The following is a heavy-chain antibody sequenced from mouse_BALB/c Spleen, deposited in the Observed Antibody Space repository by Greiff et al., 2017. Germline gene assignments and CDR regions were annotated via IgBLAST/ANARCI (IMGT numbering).Heavy chain of an antibody. V-gene: IGHV1-69*02. Sequence: VQLQQPGAELVRPGASVKLSCKASGYTFTSYWINWVKQRPGQGLEWIGNIYPSDSYTNYNQKFKDKATLTVDKSSSTAYMQLSSPTSEDSAVYYCTRRDGGYFDYWGQGTTLTVSS. CDR1: GYTFTSYW. D-gene: IGHD2-3*01. J-gene: IGHJ2*01. CDR2: IYPSDSYT. CDR3: TRRDGGYFDY.